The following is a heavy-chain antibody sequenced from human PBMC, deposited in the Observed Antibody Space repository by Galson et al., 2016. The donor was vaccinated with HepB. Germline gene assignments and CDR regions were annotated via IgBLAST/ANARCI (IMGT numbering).Heavy chain of an antibody. Sequence: SETLSLTCTVSGGSISSYYWSWIRQPPGKGLEWIGYIYYSGTTHYNPSLKNRVSMSVDTSKDQFSLKLRSVTAADTAVYYCARDVSYDFWSGYYSRFDTWGQGTLVTVSS. CDR2: IYYSGTT. CDR1: GGSISSYY. V-gene: IGHV4-59*12. D-gene: IGHD3-3*01. CDR3: ARDVSYDFWSGYYSRFDT. J-gene: IGHJ5*02.